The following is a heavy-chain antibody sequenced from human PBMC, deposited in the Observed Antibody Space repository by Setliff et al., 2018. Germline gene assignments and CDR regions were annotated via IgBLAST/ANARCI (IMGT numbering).Heavy chain of an antibody. CDR2: IYYSGTA. CDR3: ARGGTFRYFDF. J-gene: IGHJ4*02. V-gene: IGHV4-61*01. Sequence: SETLSLTCTVSGGSISGTSTETYLWSWIRQPPGKGLEWIGYIYYSGTANYSPSLRSRLTISVDTSKNQFSLKLRSVTAADTAVYYCARGGTFRYFDFWGQGAPVTVSS. CDR1: GGSISGTSTETYL. D-gene: IGHD5-12*01.